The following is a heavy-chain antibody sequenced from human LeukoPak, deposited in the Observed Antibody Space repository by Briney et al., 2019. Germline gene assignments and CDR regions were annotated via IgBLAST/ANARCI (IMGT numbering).Heavy chain of an antibody. CDR3: ARRSFGVIIVP. Sequence: SQTLSLTCTVSGGSISSGSYYWSWIRQPAGKGLEWIGRIYTSGSTNYNPSLKSRVTISVDTSKNQFSLKLSSVTAADTAVYYCARRSFGVIIVPWGQGTLVTVSS. CDR2: IYTSGST. CDR1: GGSISSGSYY. V-gene: IGHV4-61*02. J-gene: IGHJ5*02. D-gene: IGHD3-3*01.